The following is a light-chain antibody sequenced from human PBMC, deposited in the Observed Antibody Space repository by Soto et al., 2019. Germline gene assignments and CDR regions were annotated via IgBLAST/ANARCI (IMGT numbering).Light chain of an antibody. Sequence: DVPMTQSPSTLSGSVGDRVTLTFRASQTISSWLAWYQQKPGKAPKLLIYKASTLKSGVPSRFSGSGSGTEFTLTISSLQPDDFATYYCQHYNSYSEAFGQGTKVDIK. V-gene: IGKV1-5*03. CDR2: KAS. CDR1: QTISSW. J-gene: IGKJ1*01. CDR3: QHYNSYSEA.